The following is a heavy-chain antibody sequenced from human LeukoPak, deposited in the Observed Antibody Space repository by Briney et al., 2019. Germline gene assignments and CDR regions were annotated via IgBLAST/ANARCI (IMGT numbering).Heavy chain of an antibody. Sequence: SETLSLTCTVSGGSISSSSYYWGWIRQPPGKGLEWIGSIYYSGSTYYNPSLKSRVTISVDTSKNQFSLKLSSVTAADTAVYYCARDRWATLSWFDPWGQGTLVTVSS. CDR2: IYYSGST. D-gene: IGHD5-12*01. V-gene: IGHV4-39*07. J-gene: IGHJ5*02. CDR1: GGSISSSSYY. CDR3: ARDRWATLSWFDP.